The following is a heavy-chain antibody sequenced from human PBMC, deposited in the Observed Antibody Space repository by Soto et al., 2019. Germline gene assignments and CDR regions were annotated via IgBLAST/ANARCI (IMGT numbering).Heavy chain of an antibody. Sequence: QVQLVESGGGVVQPRRSLRLSCAASGFTFSSYAMHWVRRAPGKGLEWMAVMSYDGSNKYYADSVKGRFTIPRDNSKNTLYLQMNSLRPEDTALYYCARDGGAYWGQGTLVIVSS. V-gene: IGHV3-30-3*01. D-gene: IGHD3-16*01. CDR2: MSYDGSNK. CDR3: ARDGGAY. J-gene: IGHJ4*02. CDR1: GFTFSSYA.